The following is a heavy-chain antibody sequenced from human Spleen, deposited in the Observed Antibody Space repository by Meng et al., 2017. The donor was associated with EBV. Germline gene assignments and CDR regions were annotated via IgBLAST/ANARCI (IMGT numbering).Heavy chain of an antibody. D-gene: IGHD6-13*01. V-gene: IGHV4-39*07. J-gene: IGHJ4*02. CDR3: ASIAAAGNY. CDR2: IYYSGST. Sequence: QVQLQESGSGLVKPSGPLSLTCAVSGGSISSSTYYWGWIRQPPGKGLEWIGSIYYSGSTYYNPSLKSRVTISVDTSKNHFSLKVTSVTAADTAVYYCASIAAAGNYWGQGTLVIVSS. CDR1: GGSISSSTYY.